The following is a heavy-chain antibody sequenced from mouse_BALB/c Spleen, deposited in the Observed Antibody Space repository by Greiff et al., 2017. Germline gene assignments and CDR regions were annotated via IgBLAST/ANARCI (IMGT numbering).Heavy chain of an antibody. CDR2: IYPGDGDT. CDR1: GYAFSSYW. V-gene: IGHV1-80*01. CDR3: ARPYGSSFDYYAMDY. D-gene: IGHD1-1*01. Sequence: QVQLQQSGAELVRPGSSVKISCKASGYAFSSYWMNWVKQRPGQGLEWIGQIYPGDGDTNYNGKFKGKATLTADKSSSTAYMQLSSLTSEDSAVYFCARPYGSSFDYYAMDYWGQGTSVTVSS. J-gene: IGHJ4*01.